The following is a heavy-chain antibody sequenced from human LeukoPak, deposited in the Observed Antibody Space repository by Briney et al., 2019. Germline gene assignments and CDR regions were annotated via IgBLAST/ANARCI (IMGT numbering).Heavy chain of an antibody. D-gene: IGHD6-6*01. CDR2: IYYSGST. CDR1: GVSISSYY. CDR3: ARRRSGTSSEFDP. Sequence: SETLSLTCTVSGVSISSYYWSWIRQPPGKGLEWIGYIYYSGSTNYNTSLKSRVTISVDTSKNQFSLKLSSVTAADTAVYYCARRRSGTSSEFDPWGQGTLVTVAS. V-gene: IGHV4-59*08. J-gene: IGHJ5*02.